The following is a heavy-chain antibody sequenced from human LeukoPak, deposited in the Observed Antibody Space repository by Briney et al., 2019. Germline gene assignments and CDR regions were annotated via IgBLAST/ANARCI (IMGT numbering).Heavy chain of an antibody. D-gene: IGHD2-2*02. CDR1: GFTFSTYS. CDR2: ISSSSMYI. V-gene: IGHV3-21*01. J-gene: IGHJ4*02. Sequence: GGSLRLSCAVSGFTFSTYSMNWVRQAPGKGPEWVSSISSSSMYIDYADSVKGRFTISRDNPKNSLYLQMNSLRAEDTAVYYCARVRYTNSVDDMDYWGQGTLVTVAS. CDR3: ARVRYTNSVDDMDY.